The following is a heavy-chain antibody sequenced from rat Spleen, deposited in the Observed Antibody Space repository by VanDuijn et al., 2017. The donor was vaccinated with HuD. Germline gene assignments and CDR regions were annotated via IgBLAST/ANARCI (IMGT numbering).Heavy chain of an antibody. D-gene: IGHD2-7*01. Sequence: EVQLVESDGGLVQPGRSLKLSCAASGFIFGDFYMAWVRQAPTKGLEWVATISYDGSSTYYRDSVKGRFTISRESAKTTLYLEMDSLRSEDTATYYCVRQGYLRDWYFDFWGPGTMVTVSS. J-gene: IGHJ1*01. V-gene: IGHV5-29*01. CDR2: ISYDGSST. CDR1: GFIFGDFY. CDR3: VRQGYLRDWYFDF.